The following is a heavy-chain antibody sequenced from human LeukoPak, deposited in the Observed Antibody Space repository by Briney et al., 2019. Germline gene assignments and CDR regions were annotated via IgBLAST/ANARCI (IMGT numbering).Heavy chain of an antibody. J-gene: IGHJ4*02. V-gene: IGHV3-30*18. CDR3: AKLGYDSSGYYHPDY. Sequence: PGGSLRLSCAASGFTFSSYGMHWVRQAPGKGLEWVAVISYDGSNKYYADSVKGRFTISRDNSKNTLYLQMNSLRAEDTAVYYCAKLGYDSSGYYHPDYWGQGTLVTVSS. CDR2: ISYDGSNK. CDR1: GFTFSSYG. D-gene: IGHD3-22*01.